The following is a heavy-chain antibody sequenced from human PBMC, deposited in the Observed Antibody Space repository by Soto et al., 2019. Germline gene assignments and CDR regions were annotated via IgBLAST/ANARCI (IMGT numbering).Heavy chain of an antibody. D-gene: IGHD3-22*01. CDR3: AKDWGRDYYDSSGYYL. Sequence: LRLSCAASGFTFSSYGMHWVRQAPGKRLEWVAVISYDGSNKYYADSVKGRFTISRDNSKNTLYLQMNSLRAEDTAVYYCAKDWGRDYYDSSGYYLWGQGTLVTVSS. CDR1: GFTFSSYG. CDR2: ISYDGSNK. V-gene: IGHV3-30*18. J-gene: IGHJ4*02.